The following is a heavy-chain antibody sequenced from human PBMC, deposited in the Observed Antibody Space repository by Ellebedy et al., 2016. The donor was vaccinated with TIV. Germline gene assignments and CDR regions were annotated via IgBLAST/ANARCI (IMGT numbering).Heavy chain of an antibody. J-gene: IGHJ1*01. V-gene: IGHV4-39*01. D-gene: IGHD6-13*01. CDR1: GGSISSSSYY. Sequence: SETLSLTXTVSGGSISSSSYYWGWIRQPPGKGLEWIGSIYYSGSTYYNPSLKSRVTISVDTSKNQFSLKLSSVTAADTAVYYCARHKVSRDSSSWYVSEYFQHWGQGTLVTVSS. CDR3: ARHKVSRDSSSWYVSEYFQH. CDR2: IYYSGST.